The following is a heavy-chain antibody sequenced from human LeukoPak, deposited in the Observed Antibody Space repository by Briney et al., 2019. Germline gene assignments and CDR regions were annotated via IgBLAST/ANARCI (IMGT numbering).Heavy chain of an antibody. CDR3: ARGLYYYDSSGYYSPSWFDP. CDR1: GYTFTSYG. D-gene: IGHD3-22*01. V-gene: IGHV1-18*01. CDR2: ISAYNGNT. Sequence: ASVKVSCKASGYTFTSYGISWVRQAPGQGLEWMGWISAYNGNTNYAQKLQGRVTMTRDTSTSTAYMELRSLRSDDTAVYYCARGLYYYDSSGYYSPSWFDPWGQGTLVTVSS. J-gene: IGHJ5*02.